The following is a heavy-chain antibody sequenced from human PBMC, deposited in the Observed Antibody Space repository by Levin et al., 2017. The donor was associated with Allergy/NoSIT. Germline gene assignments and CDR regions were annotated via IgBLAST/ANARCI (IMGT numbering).Heavy chain of an antibody. D-gene: IGHD1-14*01. CDR3: GSGLGWFDP. Sequence: GSLRLSCTVSGVSISSSLYYWGWIRQPPGKGLEWIGSLHYSVDTYYNPSLKSRVTISVDTSKNQFSLKLISVTAADTAVYYCGSGLGWFDPWGQGTLVTVSS. CDR2: LHYSVDT. J-gene: IGHJ5*02. CDR1: GVSISSSLYY. V-gene: IGHV4-39*01.